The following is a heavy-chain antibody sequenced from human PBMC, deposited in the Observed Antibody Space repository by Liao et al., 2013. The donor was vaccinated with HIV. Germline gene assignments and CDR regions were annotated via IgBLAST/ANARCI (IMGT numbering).Heavy chain of an antibody. J-gene: IGHJ4*02. CDR2: VYTSGST. CDR3: ARDPTTRRDYIWGSYPPSAFDY. CDR1: GASISSGSYY. Sequence: QVQLQESGPGLVKPSETLALTCTVSGASISSGSYYWTWIRQPAGKGLEWIGRVYTSGSTNYNPSLKSRVTISTDTSKNQFSLKLTSVTAADTAVYYCARDPTTRRDYIWGSYPPSAFDYWGQGTLLTVSS. D-gene: IGHD3-16*02. V-gene: IGHV4-61*02.